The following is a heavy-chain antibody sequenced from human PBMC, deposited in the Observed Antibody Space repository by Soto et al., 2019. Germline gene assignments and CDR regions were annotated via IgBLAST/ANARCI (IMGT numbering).Heavy chain of an antibody. J-gene: IGHJ3*02. D-gene: IGHD5-18*01. CDR2: IFYRGST. V-gene: IGHV4-59*01. Sequence: QVQLQESGPGLVKTSETLSLTCTVSGGSISPYYWSWIRQSPGKGLEWIVDIFYRGSTNYNPSLKNRVTISVDMSTNQFALKLSSVTAADTAVYSCARAVSAMAPSDIWGHGTMVTVAS. CDR1: GGSISPYY. CDR3: ARAVSAMAPSDI.